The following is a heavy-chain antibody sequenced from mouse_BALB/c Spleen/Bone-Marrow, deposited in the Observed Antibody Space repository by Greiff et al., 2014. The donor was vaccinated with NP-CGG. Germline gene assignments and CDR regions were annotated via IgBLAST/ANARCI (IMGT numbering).Heavy chain of an antibody. J-gene: IGHJ4*01. Sequence: VQLVESGAELVKPGASVKLPCKASGYTFTSYYMYWVKQRPGQGLEWFGEINPSNGGTNFNEKFKNKATLTVDKSSSTAYVQLSSLTSEDSAVYYCSRGRRDALDYWGQGTSVTVSS. CDR1: GYTFTSYY. CDR2: INPSNGGT. CDR3: SRGRRDALDY. V-gene: IGHV1S81*02.